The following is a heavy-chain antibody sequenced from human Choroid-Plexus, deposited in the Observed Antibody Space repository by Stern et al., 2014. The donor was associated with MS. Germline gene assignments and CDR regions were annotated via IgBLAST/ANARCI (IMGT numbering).Heavy chain of an antibody. Sequence: VQLVQSGGGVVQPGRPLRLSCAASGFSFSSFGMHWVRQAPGKGLEWVALISYDGSKDYADSVKGRFAISRDNSKNTLYLQMSGGGAEDTAVYYCAKDRQYLTFFFDFWGQGSLVTVSS. D-gene: IGHD2/OR15-2a*01. J-gene: IGHJ4*02. CDR1: GFSFSSFG. CDR3: AKDRQYLTFFFDF. CDR2: ISYDGSK. V-gene: IGHV3-30*18.